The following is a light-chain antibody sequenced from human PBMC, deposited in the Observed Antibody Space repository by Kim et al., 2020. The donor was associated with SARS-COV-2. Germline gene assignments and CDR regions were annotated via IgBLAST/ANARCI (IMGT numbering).Light chain of an antibody. V-gene: IGKV3-20*01. J-gene: IGKJ2*01. CDR2: AAS. CDR3: QRYRTSPYT. Sequence: EIVLTQSPGTLSMSLGDRATLSCRASQSVSSSYLAWYQQKPGQAPRLLIYAASSRATGIPDRFSGSGSGTDFTLTISRLEPEDFAVYYFQRYRTSPYTFGQGTKLEI. CDR1: QSVSSSY.